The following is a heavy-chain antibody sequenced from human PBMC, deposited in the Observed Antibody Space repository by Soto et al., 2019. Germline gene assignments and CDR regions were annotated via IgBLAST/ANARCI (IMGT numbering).Heavy chain of an antibody. Sequence: VQPGGSLRLSCAASGFTFSSYWMSWVRQAPGKGLEWVANIKQDGSEKYYVDSVKGRFTISRDNAKNSLYLQMNSLRAEDTAVYYCARDPNIVATMGSIYYYYGMDVWGQGTTVTVSS. V-gene: IGHV3-7*01. CDR2: IKQDGSEK. D-gene: IGHD5-12*01. CDR3: ARDPNIVATMGSIYYYYGMDV. J-gene: IGHJ6*02. CDR1: GFTFSSYW.